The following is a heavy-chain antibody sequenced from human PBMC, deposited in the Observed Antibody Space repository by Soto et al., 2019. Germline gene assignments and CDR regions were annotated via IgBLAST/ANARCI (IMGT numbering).Heavy chain of an antibody. V-gene: IGHV1-69*01. CDR3: ARDNPYTNSFCNWFDP. J-gene: IGHJ5*02. Sequence: QVRLVQSGAEVKKPGSSVKVSCKASGGTFSNYAITWLRLAPGQGLEWLGGIIPVFGTVNYAQKFQGRVTITADESTSTAYMELNRRRSEDTAVYYCARDNPYTNSFCNWFDPWGQGTMVIVS. CDR2: IIPVFGTV. D-gene: IGHD6-13*01. CDR1: GGTFSNYA.